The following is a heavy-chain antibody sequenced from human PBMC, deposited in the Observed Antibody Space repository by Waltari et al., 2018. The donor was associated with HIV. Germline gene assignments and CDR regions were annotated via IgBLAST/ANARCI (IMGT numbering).Heavy chain of an antibody. CDR3: ARAGVFFDY. Sequence: EVQLVESGGGLVQPGGSLRLSCAASGVNFRSYWMSWVRQAPGKGLEWVANIKQGGSEKDYVDSVKGRFTISRDNAQNSLYLQMNSLRAEDTAVYYCARAGVFFDYWGQGTLVTDSS. CDR1: GVNFRSYW. CDR2: IKQGGSEK. J-gene: IGHJ4*02. V-gene: IGHV3-7*01. D-gene: IGHD3-10*01.